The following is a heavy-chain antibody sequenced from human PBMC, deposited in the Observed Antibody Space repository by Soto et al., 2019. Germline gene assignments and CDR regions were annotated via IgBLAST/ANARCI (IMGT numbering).Heavy chain of an antibody. J-gene: IGHJ4*02. D-gene: IGHD3-10*01. V-gene: IGHV4-39*01. Sequence: QLQLQESGPGLVKPSETLSLTCTVSGGSISSSSYYWGWIRQPPGKGLEWIGSIYYSGSTYYNPSLKSRVTISVDTSKNQFSLKLSSVTAADTAVYYCARRLNYYGSGRQVDYWGQGTLVTVSS. CDR3: ARRLNYYGSGRQVDY. CDR1: GGSISSSSYY. CDR2: IYYSGST.